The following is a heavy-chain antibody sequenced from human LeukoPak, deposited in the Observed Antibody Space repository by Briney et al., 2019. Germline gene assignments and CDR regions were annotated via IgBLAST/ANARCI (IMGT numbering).Heavy chain of an antibody. CDR1: GGSISSSSYY. Sequence: SETLSLTCTVSGGSISSSSYYWGWIRQPPGKGLEWIGSIYYSGSTYYNPSLKSRVTISVDTSKNQFSLKLSSVTAADTAVYYCARAEIVVVPAASSNNWFDPWGQGTLVTVSS. J-gene: IGHJ5*02. D-gene: IGHD2-2*01. CDR3: ARAEIVVVPAASSNNWFDP. CDR2: IYYSGST. V-gene: IGHV4-39*07.